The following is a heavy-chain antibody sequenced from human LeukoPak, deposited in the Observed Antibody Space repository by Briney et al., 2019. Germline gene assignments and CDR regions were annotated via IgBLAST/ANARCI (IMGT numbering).Heavy chain of an antibody. J-gene: IGHJ4*02. D-gene: IGHD6-19*01. V-gene: IGHV4-38-2*02. CDR3: ARHGTTQYSSGWNRY. CDR2: IYHSGST. CDR1: GYSISSGYY. Sequence: SETLSLTCTVSGYSISSGYYWGWIRQPPGKGLEWIGSIYHSGSTYYNLSLKSRVTISVDTSKNQFSLKLSSVTAADTAVYYCARHGTTQYSSGWNRYWGQGTLVTVSS.